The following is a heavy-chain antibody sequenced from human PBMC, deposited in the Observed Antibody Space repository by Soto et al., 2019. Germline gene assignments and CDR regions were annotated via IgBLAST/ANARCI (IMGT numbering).Heavy chain of an antibody. Sequence: QVQLVQSGAEVKKPGASVKVSCKASGYTFTSYGISWVRQAPGQGLEWMGWISAYTGNTNYAQKLQGRVTMTTDTSTSTAYMELRSLRSDDTAVYYCARSLGIVATIIGTEYYFDYWGQGTLVTVSS. J-gene: IGHJ4*02. V-gene: IGHV1-18*01. CDR3: ARSLGIVATIIGTEYYFDY. D-gene: IGHD5-12*01. CDR1: GYTFTSYG. CDR2: ISAYTGNT.